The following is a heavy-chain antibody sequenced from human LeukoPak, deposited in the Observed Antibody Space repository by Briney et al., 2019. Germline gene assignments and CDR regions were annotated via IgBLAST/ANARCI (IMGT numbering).Heavy chain of an antibody. D-gene: IGHD4-17*01. J-gene: IGHJ5*02. V-gene: IGHV1-8*01. CDR1: GYPFNNYD. CDR2: MNPRSGKT. CDR3: ARLSSHYGDYKVDP. Sequence: ASVKVSCKASGYPFNNYDINWVRQATGQGLEWMGWMNPRSGKTGYAQNFQGRVTMTRDTSISTAYMELSSLRSEDTAVYYCARLSSHYGDYKVDPWGQGTLVTVSS.